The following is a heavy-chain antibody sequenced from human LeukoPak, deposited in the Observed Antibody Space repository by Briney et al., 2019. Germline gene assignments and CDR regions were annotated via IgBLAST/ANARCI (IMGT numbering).Heavy chain of an antibody. Sequence: ASVKVSCKASGYTFSSYGMSWVRQAPGKGLEWVSAISGSGGSTYYADSVKGRFTISRDNAKNSLYLQMNSLRAEDTAVYYCARDIYYYDSSGYYFPGGSDYWGQGTLVTVSS. V-gene: IGHV3-23*01. CDR3: ARDIYYYDSSGYYFPGGSDY. J-gene: IGHJ4*02. CDR2: ISGSGGST. D-gene: IGHD3-22*01. CDR1: GYTFSSYG.